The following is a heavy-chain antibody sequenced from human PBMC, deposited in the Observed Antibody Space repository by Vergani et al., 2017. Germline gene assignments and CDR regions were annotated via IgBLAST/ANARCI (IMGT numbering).Heavy chain of an antibody. CDR2: INTNTGNP. CDR1: GYTFTSYA. D-gene: IGHD3-10*01. CDR3: ARDTAKPTIWFGESNNWFDP. Sequence: QVQLVQSGSELKKPGASVKVSCKASGYTFTSYAMNWVRQAPGQGLEWMGWINTNTGNPTYAQGFTGRFVFSLNTSVSTAYLQIRSLKAEDTAVYYCARDTAKPTIWFGESNNWFDPWGQGTLVTVSS. J-gene: IGHJ5*02. V-gene: IGHV7-4-1*02.